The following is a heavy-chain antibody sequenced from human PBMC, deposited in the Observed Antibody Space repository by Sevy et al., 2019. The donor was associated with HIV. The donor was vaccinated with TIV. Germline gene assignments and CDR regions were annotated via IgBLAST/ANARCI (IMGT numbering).Heavy chain of an antibody. CDR1: GFILSSYS. D-gene: IGHD3-16*01. J-gene: IGHJ4*02. CDR3: AIDPRDGGDY. V-gene: IGHV3-48*02. Sequence: GGSLRLSCAASGFILSSYSMNWVRQAAGEGRGWISYISTGSTTIYYADSVKGRLTVSRDNARGSLFLQRNSLRDEDTAVYYCAIDPRDGGDYWGQGTLVTVSS. CDR2: ISTGSTTI.